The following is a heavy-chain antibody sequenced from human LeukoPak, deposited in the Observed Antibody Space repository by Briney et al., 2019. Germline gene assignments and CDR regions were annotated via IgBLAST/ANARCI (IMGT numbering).Heavy chain of an antibody. J-gene: IGHJ6*02. V-gene: IGHV4-59*01. D-gene: IGHD4-17*01. Sequence: PSEALSLTCAVSGGSIGSYYWSWLRQPPGRGLEWIGYIYYSGTTNYNPSLKSRVTISADTSKNQFSLKLTSVTAADTAVYYCAREDPQTTVPEGLDVWGQGTTVTVSS. CDR1: GGSIGSYY. CDR2: IYYSGTT. CDR3: AREDPQTTVPEGLDV.